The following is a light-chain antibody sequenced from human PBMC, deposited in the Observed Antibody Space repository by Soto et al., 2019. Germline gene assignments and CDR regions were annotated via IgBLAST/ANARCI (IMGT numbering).Light chain of an antibody. CDR2: GAS. CDR3: QQYGSSRRLT. Sequence: EIVLTQSPGTLSLSPGERATLSCRASQSADSSYLAWYQQRTGQAPRLLIYGASTRATDIPDRFSGSGSGTAFSLPISRLEPADFAVSYCQQYGSSRRLTFGGGTKVEIK. V-gene: IGKV3-20*01. CDR1: QSADSSY. J-gene: IGKJ4*01.